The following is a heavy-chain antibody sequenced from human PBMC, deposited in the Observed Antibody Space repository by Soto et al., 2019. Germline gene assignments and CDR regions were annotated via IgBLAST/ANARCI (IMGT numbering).Heavy chain of an antibody. Sequence: GASVKVSCEASGDTLESCSRHWMRQDPEQRLEWMGWINAANDNTAYSQKFQGRVTITRDTSASTAFMELSSLRSEDTALYYCARGVATIWGAYFDYWGQGNQVTVSS. CDR1: GDTLESCS. CDR2: INAANDNT. D-gene: IGHD5-12*01. CDR3: ARGVATIWGAYFDY. V-gene: IGHV1-3*01. J-gene: IGHJ4*02.